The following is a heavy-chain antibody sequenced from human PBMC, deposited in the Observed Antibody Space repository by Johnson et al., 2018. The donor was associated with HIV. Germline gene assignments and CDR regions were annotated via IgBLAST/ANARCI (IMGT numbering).Heavy chain of an antibody. CDR2: ISYDGSNK. CDR3: ASGKIPYYYDGTGYRWATAFDI. CDR1: GFTLSSYG. D-gene: IGHD3-22*01. V-gene: IGHV3-30*03. J-gene: IGHJ3*02. Sequence: QVQLVESGGGVVQPGRSLRLSCAASGFTLSSYGMHWVRQAPGKGLEWVAVISYDGSNKYYADSVKGRFTISRDNSRNTLYLQMDSLRADDTAVYSCASGKIPYYYDGTGYRWATAFDIWGQGTMVTVSS.